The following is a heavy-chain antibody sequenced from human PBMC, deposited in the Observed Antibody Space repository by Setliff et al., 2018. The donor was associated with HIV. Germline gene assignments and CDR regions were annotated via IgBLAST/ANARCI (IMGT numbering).Heavy chain of an antibody. CDR1: GGSISNNNYY. CDR3: ARGYSSGWTGYFDY. D-gene: IGHD6-19*01. V-gene: IGHV4-39*07. Sequence: SETLSLTCTVSGGSISNNNYYWGGIRQPPGKGLEWIGSIYYSGSTYYSPSLRSRVTISVDRSKNQFSLRLSSVTAADTAVYYCARGYSSGWTGYFDYWGQGTLVTVSS. CDR2: IYYSGST. J-gene: IGHJ4*02.